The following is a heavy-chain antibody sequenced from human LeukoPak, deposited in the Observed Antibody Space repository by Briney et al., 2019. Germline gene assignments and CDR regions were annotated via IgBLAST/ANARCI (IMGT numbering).Heavy chain of an antibody. V-gene: IGHV4-30-4*01. D-gene: IGHD4-17*01. Sequence: SQTLSLTCTVSGGSISSGDYYWSWTRQPPGKGLEWIGYIYYSGSTYYNPSLKSRVTISVDTSKNQFSLKLSSVTAADTAVYYCARASYGDYWFDPWGQGTLVTVSS. CDR3: ARASYGDYWFDP. CDR1: GGSISSGDYY. J-gene: IGHJ5*02. CDR2: IYYSGST.